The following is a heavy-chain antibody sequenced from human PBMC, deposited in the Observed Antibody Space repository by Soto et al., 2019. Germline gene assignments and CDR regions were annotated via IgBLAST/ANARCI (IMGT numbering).Heavy chain of an antibody. V-gene: IGHV4-34*01. CDR1: GGSFSGYY. CDR3: ARGACYDFWSGYCSYYMDV. Sequence: QVQLQQWGAGLLKPSETLSLTCAVYGGSFSGYYWSWIRQPPGKGLEWIGEINHSGSTNYNPSLKSRVTMSVDTSKNQFSLKLSSVTAADTAVYYCARGACYDFWSGYCSYYMDVWGKGTTVTVSS. CDR2: INHSGST. J-gene: IGHJ6*03. D-gene: IGHD3-3*01.